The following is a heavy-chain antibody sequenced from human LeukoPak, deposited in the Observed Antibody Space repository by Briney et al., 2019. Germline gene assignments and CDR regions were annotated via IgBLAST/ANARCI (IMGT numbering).Heavy chain of an antibody. Sequence: ASVKVSCKASGGTFSSYAISWVRQAPGQGLEWMGGIIPIFGTANYAQKFQGRVTITAYESTSTAYMELSRLRSDDTAVYYCARVAGLAAWRGTTWYYFDYWGQGTLVTVSS. CDR1: GGTFSSYA. D-gene: IGHD2/OR15-2a*01. V-gene: IGHV1-69*13. J-gene: IGHJ4*02. CDR3: ARVAGLAAWRGTTWYYFDY. CDR2: IIPIFGTA.